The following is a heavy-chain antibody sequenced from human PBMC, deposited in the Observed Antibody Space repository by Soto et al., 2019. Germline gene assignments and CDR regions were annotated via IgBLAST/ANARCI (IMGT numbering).Heavy chain of an antibody. CDR1: GGTFSSYA. Sequence: SVKGSCKASGGTFSSYAISWVRQAPGQGLEWMGGIIPIFGTANYAQKFQGRVTITADESTSTAYMELSSLRSEDTAVYYCASRGYYDSSGYYPLNYWGQGTLVTVSS. D-gene: IGHD3-22*01. V-gene: IGHV1-69*13. J-gene: IGHJ4*02. CDR2: IIPIFGTA. CDR3: ASRGYYDSSGYYPLNY.